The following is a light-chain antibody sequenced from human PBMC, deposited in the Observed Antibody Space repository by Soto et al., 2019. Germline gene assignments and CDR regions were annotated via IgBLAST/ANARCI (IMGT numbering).Light chain of an antibody. CDR1: QRVYSN. CDR3: QQRSNWPIT. J-gene: IGKJ5*01. Sequence: EIVMTQSPATLSVSPGEGVTLSCRASQRVYSNLAWYQQRPGQAPRLLIYGASSRATGIPDRFSGSGSGTDFTLTISSLEPEDFAVYYCQQRSNWPITFGQGTRLEIK. V-gene: IGKV3-11*01. CDR2: GAS.